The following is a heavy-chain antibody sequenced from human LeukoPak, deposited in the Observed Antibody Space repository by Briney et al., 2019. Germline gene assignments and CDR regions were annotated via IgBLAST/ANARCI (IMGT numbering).Heavy chain of an antibody. CDR3: AAGSTSCYAD. D-gene: IGHD2-2*01. CDR1: GFTFSSYE. J-gene: IGHJ4*02. CDR2: IYYSGST. Sequence: PGGSLRLSCAASGFTFSSYEMNWVRQAPGKGLEWIGSIYYSGSTYYNPSLKSRVTISVDTSKNQFSLKLSSVTAADTAVYYCAAGSTSCYADWGQGTLVTVSS. V-gene: IGHV4-39*07.